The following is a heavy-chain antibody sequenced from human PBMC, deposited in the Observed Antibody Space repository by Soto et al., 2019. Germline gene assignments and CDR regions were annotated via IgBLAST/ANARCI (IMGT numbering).Heavy chain of an antibody. CDR2: ISAYNGNT. Sequence: ASVKVSCKASGYTFTSYGISWVRQAPGQGLEWMGWISAYNGNTNYAQKLQGRVTMTTDTSTSTAYMELRSLRSDDTAVYYCARAGGYCSGGSCYSGYCYGMDVWGQGTTVTVSS. J-gene: IGHJ6*02. V-gene: IGHV1-18*04. CDR3: ARAGGYCSGGSCYSGYCYGMDV. D-gene: IGHD2-15*01. CDR1: GYTFTSYG.